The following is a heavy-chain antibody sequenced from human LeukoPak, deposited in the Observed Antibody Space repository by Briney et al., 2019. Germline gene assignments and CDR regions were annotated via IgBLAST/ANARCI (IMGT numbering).Heavy chain of an antibody. J-gene: IGHJ4*02. CDR1: GYTFTGHY. D-gene: IGHD3-16*02. CDR2: INPNSGGT. V-gene: IGHV1-2*02. Sequence: ASVKVSCKASGYTFTGHYMHWVRQAPGQGLEWMGWINPNSGGTNYAQKFQGRVTMTRDTSISTAYMELSRLRSDDTAVYYCARTTTYYDYVWGSYRTSYFDYWGQGTLVTVSS. CDR3: ARTTTYYDYVWGSYRTSYFDY.